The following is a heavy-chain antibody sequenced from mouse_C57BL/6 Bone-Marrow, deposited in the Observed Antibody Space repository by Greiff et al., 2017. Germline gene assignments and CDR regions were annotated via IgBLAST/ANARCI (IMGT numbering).Heavy chain of an antibody. CDR2: IWSGGST. V-gene: IGHV2-2*01. CDR3: ARNERAYAPWFAY. J-gene: IGHJ3*01. Sequence: VKLMESGPGLVQPSQSLSITCTVSGFSLTSYGVHWVRQSPGKGLEWLGVIWSGGSTDYNAAFISRLSISKDNSKSQVFFKMNSLQADDTAIYYCARNERAYAPWFAYWGQGTLVTVSA. D-gene: IGHD6-5*01. CDR1: GFSLTSYG.